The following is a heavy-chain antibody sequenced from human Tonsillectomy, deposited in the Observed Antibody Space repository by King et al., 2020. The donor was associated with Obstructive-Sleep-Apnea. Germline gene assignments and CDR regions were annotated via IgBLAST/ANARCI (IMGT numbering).Heavy chain of an antibody. Sequence: LQLQESGPGLVKPSETLSLTCTVSGGSISSRSYYWGWSRQPPGKGLEWIGSIYYSGSTYYNPSLKSRVTISVDTSKNQFSLKLSSVTAADTAVYYCARDDGDYFDYWGQGTLVTVSS. CDR1: GGSISSRSYY. CDR2: IYYSGST. J-gene: IGHJ4*02. V-gene: IGHV4-39*07. CDR3: ARDDGDYFDY. D-gene: IGHD4-17*01.